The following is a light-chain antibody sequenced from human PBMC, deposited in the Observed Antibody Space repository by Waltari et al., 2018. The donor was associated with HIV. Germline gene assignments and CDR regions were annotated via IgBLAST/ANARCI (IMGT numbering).Light chain of an antibody. CDR3: SSDTSGTTWV. Sequence: QSALTQPASVSGSPGQSITISCTGTSSDIGGYNYVSWHQHHPGRAPKLIIFEVSNRPSGVSNRFSGSKSGNTASLIISGRLAEDDADYYCSSDTSGTTWVFGGGTKLTVL. CDR2: EVS. CDR1: SSDIGGYNY. V-gene: IGLV2-14*01. J-gene: IGLJ3*02.